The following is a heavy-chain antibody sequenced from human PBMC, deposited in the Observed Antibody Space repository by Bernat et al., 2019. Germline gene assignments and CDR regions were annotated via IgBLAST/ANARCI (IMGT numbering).Heavy chain of an antibody. D-gene: IGHD7-27*01. CDR2: ISSSDNTV. CDR3: AGGPGQNWYFDL. CDR1: GFTFSSYA. Sequence: EVQRLESGGGLVQPGGSLRLSCAASGFTFSSYAMSWVRQAPGKGLEWVSYISSSDNTVYYADSVKGRFTITRDNAKNSLYLQMNSLRVEDTAVYSCAGGPGQNWYFDLWGRGTLVTVSS. V-gene: IGHV3-48*03. J-gene: IGHJ2*01.